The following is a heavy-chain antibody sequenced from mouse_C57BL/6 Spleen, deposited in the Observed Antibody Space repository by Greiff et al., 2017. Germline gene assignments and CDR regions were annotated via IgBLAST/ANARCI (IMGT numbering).Heavy chain of an antibody. J-gene: IGHJ3*01. V-gene: IGHV1-50*01. CDR2: IDPSDSYT. CDR1: GYTFTSYW. CDR3: ASEGDWFAY. Sequence: QVQLQQPGAELVKPGASVKLSCKASGYTFTSYWMQWVKQRPGQGLEWIGEIDPSDSYTNYNQKFKGKATLTVDTSSSTAYMQLSSLTSEDSAVYYCASEGDWFAYWGQGTLVTVSA.